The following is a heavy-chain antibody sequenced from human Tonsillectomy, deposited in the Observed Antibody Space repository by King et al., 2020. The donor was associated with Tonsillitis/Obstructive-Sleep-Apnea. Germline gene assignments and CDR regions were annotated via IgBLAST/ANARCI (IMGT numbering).Heavy chain of an antibody. CDR1: GFTFSSYW. J-gene: IGHJ6*02. CDR2: IKQDGSEK. V-gene: IGHV3-7*03. D-gene: IGHD4-11*01. CDR3: AREGSNYVRGMDV. Sequence: VQLVESGGGLVQPGGSLRLSCAASGFTFSSYWMSWVRQAPGKGLEWVANIKQDGSEKYYVDSVKGRFTISRDNAKNSLYLQMNSLRAEDTDVYYCAREGSNYVRGMDVWGQGTTVTVSS.